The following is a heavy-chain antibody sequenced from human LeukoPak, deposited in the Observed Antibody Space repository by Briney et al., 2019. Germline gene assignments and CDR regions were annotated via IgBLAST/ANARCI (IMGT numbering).Heavy chain of an antibody. CDR3: ARSYEPYYYYYYMDV. J-gene: IGHJ6*03. CDR1: GGTFSSYA. D-gene: IGHD3-3*01. CDR2: IIPIFGTA. V-gene: IGHV1-69*05. Sequence: SVKVSCKASGGTFSSYAISWVRQAPGQGLEWMGGIIPIFGTANYAQKFQGRVTITTDESTSTAYMELSSLRSEDTAVYYCARSYEPYYYYYYMDVWGKGTTVTVSS.